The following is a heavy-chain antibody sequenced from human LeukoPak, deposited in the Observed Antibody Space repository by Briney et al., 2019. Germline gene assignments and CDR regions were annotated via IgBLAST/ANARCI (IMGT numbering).Heavy chain of an antibody. CDR2: IYYSGST. CDR1: GGSISSSSYY. CDR3: LRTMVRGVINY. D-gene: IGHD3-10*01. J-gene: IGHJ4*02. Sequence: PSETLSLTCTVSGGSISSSSYYWSWIRQPPGRGLEWIGYIYYSGSTNYNPSLKSRVTISVDTSKNQFSLKLSSVTAADTAVYYCLRTMVRGVINYWGQGTLVTVSS. V-gene: IGHV4-61*05.